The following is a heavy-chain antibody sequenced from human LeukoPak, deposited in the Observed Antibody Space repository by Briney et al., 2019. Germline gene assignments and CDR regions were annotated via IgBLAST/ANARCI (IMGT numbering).Heavy chain of an antibody. D-gene: IGHD1-14*01. CDR2: IKQDGSEK. J-gene: IGHJ4*02. CDR1: GFTFSNYW. V-gene: IGHV3-7*01. CDR3: ARNQRRLDF. Sequence: GGSLRLSCAASGFTFSNYWMTWVRQAPGKGLELVANIKQDGSEKYYVDSVKGRFTISRDNAKNSLYLQMNSLRAEDTAVYYCARNQRRLDFWGQGTLVTVSS.